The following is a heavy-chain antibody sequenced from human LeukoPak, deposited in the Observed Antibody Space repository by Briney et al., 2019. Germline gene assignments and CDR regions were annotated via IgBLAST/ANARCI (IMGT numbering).Heavy chain of an antibody. J-gene: IGHJ4*02. CDR2: IKEDGSER. D-gene: IGHD4-17*01. CDR3: AKANHAVTTREFDY. Sequence: GGSLRLSCEGSAFIFSGHWMNWVRQTPGKGLEWVASIKEDGSERQYVDSVKGRFSISRDNSKNTLYLQMNSLRAEDTAVYYCAKANHAVTTREFDYWGQGTLVTVSS. V-gene: IGHV3-7*03. CDR1: AFIFSGHW.